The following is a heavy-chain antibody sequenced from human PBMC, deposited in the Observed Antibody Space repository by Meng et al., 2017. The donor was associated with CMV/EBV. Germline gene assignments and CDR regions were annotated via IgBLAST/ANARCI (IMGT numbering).Heavy chain of an antibody. J-gene: IGHJ4*02. CDR3: ARDDYDFWSGYYSDSDY. D-gene: IGHD3-3*01. Sequence: SETLSLTCTVSGGSVSSGSYYWSWIRQPPGKGLEWIGSIYYSGSTYYNPSLKSRVTISVDTSKNQFSLKLSSVTAADTAVYYCARDDYDFWSGYYSDSDYWGQGTLVTVSS. CDR1: GGSVSSGSYY. CDR2: IYYSGST. V-gene: IGHV4-39*07.